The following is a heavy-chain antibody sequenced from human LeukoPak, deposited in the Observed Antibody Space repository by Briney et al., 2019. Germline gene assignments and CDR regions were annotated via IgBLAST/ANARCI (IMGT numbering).Heavy chain of an antibody. V-gene: IGHV3-30*03. CDR1: GFTFSSYG. CDR3: ARDPTTPLEYYYNSSGSYFDY. CDR2: ISYDGSNK. Sequence: GGSLRLSCAASGFTFSSYGMHWVRQAPGKGLEWVAVISYDGSNKYYADSVKGRFTISRDNSKNTLYLQMNSLRAEDTAVYYCARDPTTPLEYYYNSSGSYFDYWGQGTLVTVSS. D-gene: IGHD3-22*01. J-gene: IGHJ4*02.